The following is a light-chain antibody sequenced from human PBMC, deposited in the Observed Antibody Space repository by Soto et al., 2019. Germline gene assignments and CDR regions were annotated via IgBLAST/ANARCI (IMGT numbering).Light chain of an antibody. Sequence: LTKSPGARFRLSCRASQSVSSSHLAWDQQKPGQAPRLLIYGASRRATCIPDRFSGSGAGTDFTLTISRLEPEDFAVYYCPEYGSSPPTFGGRTKVGIK. CDR3: PEYGSSPPT. CDR1: QSVSSSH. J-gene: IGKJ4*01. V-gene: IGKV3-20*01. CDR2: GAS.